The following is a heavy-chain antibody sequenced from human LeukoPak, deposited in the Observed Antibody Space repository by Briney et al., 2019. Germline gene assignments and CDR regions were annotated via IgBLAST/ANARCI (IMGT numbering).Heavy chain of an antibody. CDR3: ACLTTADAFDI. Sequence: SETLSLTCAVSGGSIAIRNYYWAWIRQSPGKGLEWIGYIYDSGSTNYNPSLKSRVTISVDTSKNQFSLKLSSVTAADTAVYYCACLTTADAFDIWGQGTMVTVSS. D-gene: IGHD3-22*01. J-gene: IGHJ3*02. CDR2: IYDSGST. V-gene: IGHV4-61*01. CDR1: GGSIAIRNYY.